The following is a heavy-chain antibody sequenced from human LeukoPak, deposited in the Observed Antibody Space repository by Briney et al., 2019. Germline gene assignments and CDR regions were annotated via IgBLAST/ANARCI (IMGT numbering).Heavy chain of an antibody. Sequence: SETLSLTCTASGGSMRGYYWSWIRQPPGKGLQWIAYMYYSGSTNYNPSLKSRVTISVDTSKNQFSPKLSSVTAADTAVYYCARVNDYYDSTSYYYFAFDIWGQGTMVTVSS. D-gene: IGHD3-22*01. CDR2: MYYSGST. CDR1: GGSMRGYY. V-gene: IGHV4-59*01. CDR3: ARVNDYYDSTSYYYFAFDI. J-gene: IGHJ3*02.